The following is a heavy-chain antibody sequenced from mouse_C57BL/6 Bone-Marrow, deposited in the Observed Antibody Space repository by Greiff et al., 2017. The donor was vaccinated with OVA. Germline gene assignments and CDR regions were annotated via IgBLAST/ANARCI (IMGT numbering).Heavy chain of an antibody. CDR1: GFNLKDDY. V-gene: IGHV14-4*01. J-gene: IGHJ2*01. Sequence: VQLQQSGAELVRPGASVKVSCPASGFNLKDDYMHWVKGRPEQGLGWIGWIDPENGDTEYASKFQGKATITADTSSKTVYLHLSSLTSEDTAVYYCTTYRYWGQGTTLTVSS. CDR3: TTYRY. CDR2: IDPENGDT.